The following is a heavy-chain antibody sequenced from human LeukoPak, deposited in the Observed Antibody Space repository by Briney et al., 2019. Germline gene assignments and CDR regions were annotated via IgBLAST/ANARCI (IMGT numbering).Heavy chain of an antibody. CDR3: AKDKVGWNQLSYFDY. J-gene: IGHJ4*02. CDR2: ISWNSGSI. Sequence: PGGSLRLSCAASGFTFDDYAMPWVRQAPGKGLEWVSGISWNSGSIDYADSVKGRFTISRVNAKNSLYLQMNSLRAEDTALYYCAKDKVGWNQLSYFDYWGQGTLVTVSS. CDR1: GFTFDDYA. V-gene: IGHV3-9*01. D-gene: IGHD1-1*01.